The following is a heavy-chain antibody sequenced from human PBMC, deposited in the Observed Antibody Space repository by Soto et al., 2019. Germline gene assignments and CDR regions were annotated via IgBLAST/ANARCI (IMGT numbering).Heavy chain of an antibody. Sequence: GASVKVSCKASGYTFTSYGISWVRQAPGQGLEWMGWISAYNGNTNYAQKLQGRVTMTTDTSTSTAYMGLRSLRSDDTAVYYCARDMGGLWSEGDYYGMDVWGQGTTVTVSS. CDR1: GYTFTSYG. D-gene: IGHD5-18*01. CDR3: ARDMGGLWSEGDYYGMDV. V-gene: IGHV1-18*01. J-gene: IGHJ6*02. CDR2: ISAYNGNT.